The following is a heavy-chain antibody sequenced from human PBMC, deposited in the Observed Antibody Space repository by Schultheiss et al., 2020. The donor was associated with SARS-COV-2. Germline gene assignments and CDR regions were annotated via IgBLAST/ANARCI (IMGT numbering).Heavy chain of an antibody. CDR3: TTEGVVVAAPFDY. D-gene: IGHD2-15*01. CDR1: GFIFRNAW. CDR2: IRSKAYGGTT. Sequence: GGSLRLSCAASGFIFRNAWMSWVRQAPGKGLEWVGFIRSKAYGGTTEYAASVKGRFTISRDDSKNTLYLQMNSLKTEDTAVYYCTTEGVVVAAPFDYWGQGTLVTVSS. V-gene: IGHV3-15*01. J-gene: IGHJ4*02.